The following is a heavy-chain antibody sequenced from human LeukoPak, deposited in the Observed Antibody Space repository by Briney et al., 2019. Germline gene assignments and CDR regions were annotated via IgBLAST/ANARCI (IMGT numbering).Heavy chain of an antibody. CDR3: AKAMAGSTYYFDS. V-gene: IGHV3-23*01. J-gene: IGHJ4*01. CDR2: VSGSGDST. CDR1: GFTFSNCA. D-gene: IGHD6-19*01. Sequence: GGSHRLSCAASGFTFSNCAMSWVRQAPGKGLEWVSGVSGSGDSTYYADSVKGRFTISRDTSKNTLYLQMSSLRGEDTAVYYCAKAMAGSTYYFDSWGHNTLRTVSS.